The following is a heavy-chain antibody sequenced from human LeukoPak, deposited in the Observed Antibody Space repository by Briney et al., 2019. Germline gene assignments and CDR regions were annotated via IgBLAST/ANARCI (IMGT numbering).Heavy chain of an antibody. CDR2: IIPILGIA. CDR3: ARDAIFGVVNED. D-gene: IGHD3-3*01. V-gene: IGHV1-69*04. CDR1: GGTFSSYA. Sequence: ASVKVSCKASGGTFSSYATSWVRQAPGQGLEWMGRIIPILGIANYAQKFQGRVTITADKSTSTAYMELSSLRSEDTAVYYCARDAIFGVVNEDWGQGTLVTVSS. J-gene: IGHJ4*02.